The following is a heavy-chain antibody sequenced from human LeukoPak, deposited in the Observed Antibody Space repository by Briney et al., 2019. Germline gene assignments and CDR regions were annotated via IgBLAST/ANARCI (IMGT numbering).Heavy chain of an antibody. V-gene: IGHV4-4*07. CDR3: ARAPKVLRYFDWLPPYYYYYYYMDV. CDR1: GGSISSYY. CDR2: IYISGST. J-gene: IGHJ6*03. D-gene: IGHD3-9*01. Sequence: SETLSLTCTVSGGSISSYYWSWIRQPAGKGLEWIGRIYISGSTNYNPSLKSRVTISVDTSKNQFSLKLSSVTAADTAVYYCARAPKVLRYFDWLPPYYYYYYYMDVWGKGTTVTISS.